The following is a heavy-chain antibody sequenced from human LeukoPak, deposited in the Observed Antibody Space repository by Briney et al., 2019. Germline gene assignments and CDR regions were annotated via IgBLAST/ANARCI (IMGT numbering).Heavy chain of an antibody. J-gene: IGHJ3*02. CDR2: INTAGDT. V-gene: IGHV3-13*04. CDR1: GFTFSSYD. CDR3: ARSFCINGVCYQSAFDI. D-gene: IGHD2-8*01. Sequence: PGGSLRLSCAASGFTFSSYDMHWVRQATGKGLEWVSGINTAGDTFYPGSVKGRFTISKDNSKNTLYLQMNSLRAEDTAVYYCARSFCINGVCYQSAFDIWGQGTMVTVSS.